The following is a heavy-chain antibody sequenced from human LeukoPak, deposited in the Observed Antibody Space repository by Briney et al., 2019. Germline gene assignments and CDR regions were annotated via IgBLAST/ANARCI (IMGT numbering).Heavy chain of an antibody. CDR3: ARGCGGDCYSNYYYYYGMDV. V-gene: IGHV3-13*01. J-gene: IGHJ6*02. CDR2: SGTAGDT. CDR1: GFTFSSYD. D-gene: IGHD2-21*02. Sequence: GGSLRLSCAASGFTFSSYDMHWVRQATGKGLEWVSASGTAGDTYYPGSVKGRFTISRENAKNSLYLQMNSLRAGDTAVYYCARGCGGDCYSNYYYYYGMDVWGQGTTVTVSS.